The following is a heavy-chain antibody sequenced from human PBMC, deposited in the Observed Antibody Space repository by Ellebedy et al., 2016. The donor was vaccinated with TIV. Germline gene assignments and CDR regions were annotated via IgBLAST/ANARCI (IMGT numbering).Heavy chain of an antibody. V-gene: IGHV3-30*18. J-gene: IGHJ3*02. CDR2: ISYDGSNK. CDR1: GFTFSSYG. Sequence: GESLKISXAASGFTFSSYGMHWVRQAPGKGLEWVAVISYDGSNKYYADSVKGRFTISRDNSKNTLYLQMNSLRAEDTAVYYCAKGGYCSSTGCYRYAFDIWGQGTMVTVSS. CDR3: AKGGYCSSTGCYRYAFDI. D-gene: IGHD2-2*01.